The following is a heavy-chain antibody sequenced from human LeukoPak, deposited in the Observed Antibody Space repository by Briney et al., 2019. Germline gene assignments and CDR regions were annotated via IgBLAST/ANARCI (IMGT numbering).Heavy chain of an antibody. V-gene: IGHV1-69*05. CDR1: GGTFSSYA. Sequence: SVKVSCKASGGTFSSYAISWVRQAPRQGLEWMGGIIPIFGTANYAQKFQGRVTITTDESTSTAYMELSSLRSEDTAVYYCARGSSSWEYYYYYMDVWGKGTTVTVSS. CDR3: ARGSSSWEYYYYYMDV. CDR2: IIPIFGTA. D-gene: IGHD6-6*01. J-gene: IGHJ6*03.